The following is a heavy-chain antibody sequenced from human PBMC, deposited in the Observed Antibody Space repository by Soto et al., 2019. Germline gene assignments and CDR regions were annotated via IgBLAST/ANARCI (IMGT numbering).Heavy chain of an antibody. D-gene: IGHD5-12*01. CDR2: IYPGDSDT. Sequence: ESLKISCKGSGYSFTSYWIGWVRQMPGKGLEWMGIIYPGDSDTRYSPSFQGQVTISADKSISTAYLQWSSLKASDTAMYYCARLNVVATTDYYYGMDVWGQGTTVAVSS. J-gene: IGHJ6*02. CDR3: ARLNVVATTDYYYGMDV. V-gene: IGHV5-51*01. CDR1: GYSFTSYW.